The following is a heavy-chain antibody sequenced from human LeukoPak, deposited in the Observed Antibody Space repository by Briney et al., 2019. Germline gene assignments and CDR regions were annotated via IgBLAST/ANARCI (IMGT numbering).Heavy chain of an antibody. CDR2: ISGSGGST. V-gene: IGHV3-23*01. Sequence: GGSLRLSCAASGFTFSSYAMSWVRQAPGKGLGWVSAISGSGGSTYYADSVNGRFTISRDNSKNTLYLQMNSLRAEDTAVYYCAKDALDSSGYYIDYFDYWGQGTLVTVSS. CDR3: AKDALDSSGYYIDYFDY. D-gene: IGHD3-22*01. CDR1: GFTFSSYA. J-gene: IGHJ4*02.